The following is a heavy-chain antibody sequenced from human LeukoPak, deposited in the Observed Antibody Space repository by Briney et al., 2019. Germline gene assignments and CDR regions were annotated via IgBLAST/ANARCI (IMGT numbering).Heavy chain of an antibody. CDR3: ARRASMGSWYFFDY. CDR2: IYYSGST. CDR1: GGSISSYY. V-gene: IGHV4-59*08. J-gene: IGHJ4*02. Sequence: SETLSLTCAVSGGSISSYYWSWIRQPPGKGLELVGYIYYSGSTNYNPSLKSRVTISVDTSKNQFSLKLSSVTAADTAVYYCARRASMGSWYFFDYWGQGALVTVSS. D-gene: IGHD2-15*01.